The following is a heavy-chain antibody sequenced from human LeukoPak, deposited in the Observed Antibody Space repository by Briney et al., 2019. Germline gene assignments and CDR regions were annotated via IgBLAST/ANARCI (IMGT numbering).Heavy chain of an antibody. J-gene: IGHJ5*02. D-gene: IGHD6-13*01. V-gene: IGHV1-8*01. CDR2: MNPNSGNT. CDR1: GYTFTSYD. CDR3: ARGDKVRVLRGYFDP. Sequence: ASVKVSCKASGYTFTSYDINWVRQATGQGLEWMGWMNPNSGNTGYAQKFQGRVTMTRNTSISTAHMELSSLRSEDTAVYYCARGDKVRVLRGYFDPWGQGTLVTVSS.